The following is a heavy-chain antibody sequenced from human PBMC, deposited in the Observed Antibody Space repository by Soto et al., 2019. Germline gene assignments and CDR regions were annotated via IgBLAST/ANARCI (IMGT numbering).Heavy chain of an antibody. J-gene: IGHJ6*02. D-gene: IGHD3-10*01. CDR3: ASNRLWFGNYGMDG. CDR2: IYHSGST. CDR1: GYSISSGYY. V-gene: IGHV4-38-2*01. Sequence: SETLSLTCAVSGYSISSGYYWGWIRQPPGKGLEWIGSIYHSGSTYYNPSLKSRVTISVDTSKNQFSLKLSSVTAADTAVYYCASNRLWFGNYGMDGWGQGTTVTVSS.